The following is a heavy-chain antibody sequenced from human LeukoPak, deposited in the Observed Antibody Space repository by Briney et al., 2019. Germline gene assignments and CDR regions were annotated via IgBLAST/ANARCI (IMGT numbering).Heavy chain of an antibody. CDR1: GGSIRSYY. D-gene: IGHD1-14*01. J-gene: IGHJ5*02. CDR2: IYYSGST. V-gene: IGHV4-59*12. Sequence: SETLSLTCTVSGGSIRSYYWSWIRQPPGKGLEWIGYIYYSGSTNYNPSLKSRVTISVDTSKNQFSLKLSSVTAADTAVYYCARGTRTFDPWGQGTLVTVSS. CDR3: ARGTRTFDP.